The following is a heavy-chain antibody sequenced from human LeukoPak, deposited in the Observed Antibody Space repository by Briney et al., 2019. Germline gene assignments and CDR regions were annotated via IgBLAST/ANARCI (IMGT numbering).Heavy chain of an antibody. D-gene: IGHD6-19*01. CDR1: GSSISSGSHY. Sequence: PSQTLSLTCTVSGSSISSGSHYWSWVRQPAGKGLEWIGHIYTSGGTDNNPGSTNYNPSLKGRVTLSTDTSKNQFSLKLISVTAADTAVYYCARTEYSSGWYFDYWGQGTLVTVSS. CDR3: ARTEYSSGWYFDY. CDR2: IYTSGGTDNNPGST. V-gene: IGHV4-61*09. J-gene: IGHJ4*02.